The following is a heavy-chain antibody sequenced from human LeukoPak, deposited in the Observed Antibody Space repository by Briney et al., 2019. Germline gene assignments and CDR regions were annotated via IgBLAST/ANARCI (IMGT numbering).Heavy chain of an antibody. CDR3: AKDAGYQRLIDSASRYYYYMDV. D-gene: IGHD6-25*01. Sequence: GGSLRLSCAASGFTFSSYSMHCVRQAPGKGLEWVSYISSRSSTIYYADSVKGRFTIFRDKAKNSLYLQMNSLRAGDKAVYYCAKDAGYQRLIDSASRYYYYMDVWGKGTTLTVSS. J-gene: IGHJ6*03. CDR2: ISSRSSTI. CDR1: GFTFSSYS. V-gene: IGHV3-48*01.